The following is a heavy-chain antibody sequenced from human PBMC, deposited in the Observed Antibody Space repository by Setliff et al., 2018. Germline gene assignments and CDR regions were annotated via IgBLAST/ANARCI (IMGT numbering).Heavy chain of an antibody. D-gene: IGHD5-12*01. Sequence: ASVKVSCKASGYTFTGYYMHWVRQAPGQGLEWMGWINPNSGGTNYAQKFQGWVTMTRDTSISTAYMELSRLRSDDTAMYYCARSGWLREYYFDYWGQGTLVTAPQ. CDR3: ARSGWLREYYFDY. V-gene: IGHV1-2*04. CDR1: GYTFTGYY. CDR2: INPNSGGT. J-gene: IGHJ4*02.